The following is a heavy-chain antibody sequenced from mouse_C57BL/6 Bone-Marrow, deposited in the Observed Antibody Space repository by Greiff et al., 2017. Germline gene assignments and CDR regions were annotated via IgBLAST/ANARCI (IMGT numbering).Heavy chain of an antibody. CDR3: TPGTWSWFAY. CDR2: IDPETGGT. CDR1: GYTFTDYE. V-gene: IGHV1-15*01. J-gene: IGHJ3*01. Sequence: QVHVKQSGAELVRPGASVTLSCKASGYTFTDYEMHWVKQTPVHGLEWIGAIDPETGGTAYNQKFKGKAILTADKSSSTAYMELRSLTSEDSAVXYCTPGTWSWFAYWGQGTLVTVSA. D-gene: IGHD4-1*01.